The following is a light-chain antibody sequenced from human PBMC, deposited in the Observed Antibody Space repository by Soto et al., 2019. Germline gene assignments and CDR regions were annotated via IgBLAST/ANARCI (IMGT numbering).Light chain of an antibody. J-gene: IGLJ2*01. CDR3: GAWDSSLSVVI. Sequence: QSELTQPPSVSAAPGQKVTISCSGSSSNIGNNYVSWYQQVPGTAPKLLIFDDNRRPPGIPDRFSGSKSGTSATLGITGLQTGDEADYYCGAWDSSLSVVIFGGGTKLTVL. V-gene: IGLV1-51*01. CDR2: DDN. CDR1: SSNIGNNY.